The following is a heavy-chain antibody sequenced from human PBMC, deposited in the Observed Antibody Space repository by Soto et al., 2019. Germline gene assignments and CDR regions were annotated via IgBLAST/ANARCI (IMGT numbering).Heavy chain of an antibody. CDR1: GFTFSSYS. V-gene: IGHV3-21*01. CDR3: ARVVDGSYGDYYYYYGMDV. CDR2: ISSSSSYI. Sequence: GGSLRLSCAASGFTFSSYSMNWVRQAPGKGLELVSSISSSSSYIYYADSVKGRFTISRDNAKNSLYLQMNSLRAEDTAVYYCARVVDGSYGDYYYYYGMDVWGQGTTVTVSS. J-gene: IGHJ6*02. D-gene: IGHD1-26*01.